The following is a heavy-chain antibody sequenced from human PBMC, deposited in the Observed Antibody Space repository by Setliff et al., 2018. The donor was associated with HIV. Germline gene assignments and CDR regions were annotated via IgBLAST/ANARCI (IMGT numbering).Heavy chain of an antibody. CDR2: ISESGDNT. V-gene: IGHV3-23*01. D-gene: IGHD3-22*01. J-gene: IGHJ4*02. CDR1: GFTFSSHA. Sequence: GGSLRLSCAASGFTFSSHAMSWVRQAPGKGLEWVSTISESGDNTKYADSVKGRFTISRDNSKNTLYLQMNSLRAEDTAVYYCAKESRQITMIVVVFDYWGQGTLVTVSS. CDR3: AKESRQITMIVVVFDY.